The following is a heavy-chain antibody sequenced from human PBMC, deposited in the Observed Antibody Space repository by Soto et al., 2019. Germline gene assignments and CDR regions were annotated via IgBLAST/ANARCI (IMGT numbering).Heavy chain of an antibody. Sequence: GASVKVSCKASGYTFTSYYMHWVRQAPGQGLEWMGIINPGGGSTSYAQKFQGRVTMTRDTSTSTVYMELSSLRSEDTAVYYCARAMGATICYYWGQGTLVTVSS. J-gene: IGHJ4*02. D-gene: IGHD1-26*01. CDR2: INPGGGST. CDR1: GYTFTSYY. CDR3: ARAMGATICYY. V-gene: IGHV1-46*01.